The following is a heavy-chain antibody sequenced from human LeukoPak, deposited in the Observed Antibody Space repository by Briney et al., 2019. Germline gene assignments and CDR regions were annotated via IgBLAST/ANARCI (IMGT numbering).Heavy chain of an antibody. CDR1: GGSISSYY. CDR3: ARLGIGFGSTELFDP. Sequence: SETLSLTCTVSGGSISSYYWSWIRQPPGKGLEWIGYIYYSGSTNYNPSLKSRVTISADTSKNQFSLKLRSVTAADTAVYYCARLGIGFGSTELFDPWGKGTRVTVSS. V-gene: IGHV4-59*08. D-gene: IGHD1-7*01. J-gene: IGHJ5*02. CDR2: IYYSGST.